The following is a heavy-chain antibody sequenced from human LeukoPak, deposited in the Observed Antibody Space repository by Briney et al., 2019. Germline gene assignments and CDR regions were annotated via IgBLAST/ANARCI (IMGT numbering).Heavy chain of an antibody. V-gene: IGHV1-24*01. J-gene: IGHJ3*02. CDR3: ATDILRGFLLDAFDI. D-gene: IGHD3-9*01. CDR1: GYTLTELS. CDR2: FDPEDGET. Sequence: ASVKVSCKVSGYTLTELSMHWVRQAPGKGLEWMGGFDPEDGETIYAQKFQGRVTMTEDTSTDTAYMELSSLRSEDTAVYYCATDILRGFLLDAFDIWGQGTMVTVSP.